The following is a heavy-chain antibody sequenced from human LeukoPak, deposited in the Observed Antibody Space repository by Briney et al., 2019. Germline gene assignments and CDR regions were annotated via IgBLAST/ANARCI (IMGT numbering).Heavy chain of an antibody. J-gene: IGHJ4*02. D-gene: IGHD4-23*01. V-gene: IGHV3-30*18. CDR2: ISYDGSNK. CDR3: AKDGAPYGGNVHVDY. CDR1: GFTFSSYG. Sequence: PGRSLRLSCAASGFTFSSYGMHWVRQAPGKGLEWVAFISYDGSNKYYADSVKGRFTISRDNSKNTLYLQMNSLRAEDTAVYYCAKDGAPYGGNVHVDYWGQGTLVTVSS.